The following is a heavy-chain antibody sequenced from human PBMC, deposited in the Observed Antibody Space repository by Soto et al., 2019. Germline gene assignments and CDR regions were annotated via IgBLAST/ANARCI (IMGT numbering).Heavy chain of an antibody. Sequence: QDQLVQSGAEVKKPGASVKVSCKASGYTFNNYGISWVRQAPGQGLEWMGWISAYNGNRNYAQKFQGRVSMTTETSTSTAYMELRSLRSDDTAVYYCAGGASHYYYYYGMDVWGQGTTVTVSS. CDR3: AGGASHYYYYYGMDV. V-gene: IGHV1-18*01. CDR1: GYTFNNYG. CDR2: ISAYNGNR. J-gene: IGHJ6*02.